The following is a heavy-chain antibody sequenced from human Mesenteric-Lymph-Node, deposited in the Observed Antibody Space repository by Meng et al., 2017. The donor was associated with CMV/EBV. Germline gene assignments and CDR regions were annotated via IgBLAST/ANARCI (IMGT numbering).Heavy chain of an antibody. V-gene: IGHV4-39*07. CDR2: IHYSGST. Sequence: SETLSLTCTVSGGSISSSSYYWGWIRQPPGKGLEWIGSIHYSGSTYYNPSLKSRVTISVDTSKNQFSLRVNSVTAADTGVYYCAKWNDSPRSHWFDPWGPGTRVTVSS. D-gene: IGHD1-1*01. CDR1: GGSISSSSYY. CDR3: AKWNDSPRSHWFDP. J-gene: IGHJ5*02.